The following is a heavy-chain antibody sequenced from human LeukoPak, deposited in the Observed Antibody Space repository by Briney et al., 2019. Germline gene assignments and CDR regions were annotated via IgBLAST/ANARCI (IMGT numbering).Heavy chain of an antibody. J-gene: IGHJ4*02. CDR1: GYTFTGYY. D-gene: IGHD3-22*01. V-gene: IGHV1-2*02. Sequence: ASGKVPRKASGYTFTGYYLHLVRQAPGQGVELVGWINPKSGTTKYAQKFQGRVTMTRDTSISTAYMELSRLRSDDTAVFYCARVYTSSAYYYPFDYWGQGTLVTVSS. CDR3: ARVYTSSAYYYPFDY. CDR2: INPKSGTT.